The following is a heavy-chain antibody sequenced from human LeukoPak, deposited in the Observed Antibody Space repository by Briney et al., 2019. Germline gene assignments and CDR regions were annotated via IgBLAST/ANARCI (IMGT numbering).Heavy chain of an antibody. V-gene: IGHV3-7*01. CDR1: GFTFSTYW. D-gene: IGHD3-10*01. CDR2: IKADGGEK. Sequence: GGSLRLSCAASGFTFSTYWMNWFRQTPGKGLEWVAKIKADGGEKDHVASVKGRFTISRDNAKNSLYLQMNSLRAEDTAVYYCAREDYYGSGSPWYFDLWGRGTLVTVSS. CDR3: AREDYYGSGSPWYFDL. J-gene: IGHJ2*01.